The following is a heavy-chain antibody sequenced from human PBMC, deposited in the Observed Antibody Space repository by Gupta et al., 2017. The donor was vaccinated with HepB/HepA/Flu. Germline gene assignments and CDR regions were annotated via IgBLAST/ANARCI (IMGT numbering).Heavy chain of an antibody. Sequence: QVQLVESGGGVVQPGRSLRLSCAASGFTFSSYGMHWVRQATGKGLEWVAVISYDGSNKYYADSVKGRFTISRDNSKNTLYLQMNSLRAEDTAVYYCAKEGFFVGELEGAPPDYWGQGTLVTVSS. V-gene: IGHV3-30*18. J-gene: IGHJ4*02. CDR3: AKEGFFVGELEGAPPDY. D-gene: IGHD1-26*01. CDR1: GFTFSSYG. CDR2: ISYDGSNK.